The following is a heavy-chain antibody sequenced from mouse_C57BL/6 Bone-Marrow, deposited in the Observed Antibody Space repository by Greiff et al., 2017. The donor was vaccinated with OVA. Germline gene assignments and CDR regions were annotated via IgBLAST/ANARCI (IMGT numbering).Heavy chain of an antibody. CDR1: GFSLTSYG. V-gene: IGHV2-2*01. D-gene: IGHD2-2*01. CDR3: ARNKEGYYWYFDV. Sequence: QVQLKESGPGLVQPSQSLSITCTVSGFSLTSYGVHWVRQSPGKGLEWLGVIWSGGSTDYNAAFISRLSISKDNSKSQVFLKMNSLQADDTARYYSARNKEGYYWYFDVWGTGTTVTVSS. J-gene: IGHJ1*03. CDR2: IWSGGST.